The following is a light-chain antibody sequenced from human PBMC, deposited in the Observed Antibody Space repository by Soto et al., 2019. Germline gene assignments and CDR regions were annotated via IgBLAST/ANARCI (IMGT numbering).Light chain of an antibody. J-gene: IGKJ1*01. Sequence: AIQLTQSPSSLSASVGDRVTITCRASQGISSALAWYQQKPGKAPKLLIYDASSLESGVPSRFSGSGSGTDFTLAISSLQPEDFATYDCQQFNSYPWTFGQGTKVEIK. V-gene: IGKV1-13*02. CDR3: QQFNSYPWT. CDR2: DAS. CDR1: QGISSA.